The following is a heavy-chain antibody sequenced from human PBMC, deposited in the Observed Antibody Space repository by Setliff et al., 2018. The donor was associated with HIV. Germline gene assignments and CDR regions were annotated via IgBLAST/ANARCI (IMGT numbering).Heavy chain of an antibody. D-gene: IGHD6-13*01. CDR2: IYTSGSS. V-gene: IGHV4-4*07. Sequence: PSETLSLTCTVSGVSISSYYWSWIRQPAGKGLEWIGHIYTSGSSTYNPSLKSRVTISRDTSKNQFSLRLSSVTAADTAVYYCATLAAAGESYDYWGQGSLVTVSS. J-gene: IGHJ4*02. CDR3: ATLAAAGESYDY. CDR1: GVSISSYY.